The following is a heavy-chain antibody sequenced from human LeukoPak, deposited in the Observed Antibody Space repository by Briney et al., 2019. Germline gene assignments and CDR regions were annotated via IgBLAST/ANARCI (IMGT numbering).Heavy chain of an antibody. D-gene: IGHD5-18*01. CDR1: GGSISSSSYY. J-gene: IGHJ3*02. V-gene: IGHV4-39*01. Sequence: SETLSLTCTVSGGSISSSSYYWGWIRQPPGKGLEWIGRINYSGSTYYNPSLKSRVTISVDTSKNQFSLKLSSVTAADTAVYYCARPDQRGYTYGYSAFDIWGQGTMVTVSS. CDR2: INYSGST. CDR3: ARPDQRGYTYGYSAFDI.